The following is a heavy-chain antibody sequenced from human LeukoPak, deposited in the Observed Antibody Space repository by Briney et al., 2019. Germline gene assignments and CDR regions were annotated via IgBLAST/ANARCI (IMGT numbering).Heavy chain of an antibody. D-gene: IGHD6-13*01. CDR3: ASGEQLVRNAFDY. CDR2: INPNSGGT. Sequence: ASVKVSCKASGYTFTGYYMHWVRQAPGQGLEWMGRINPNSGGTNYAQKFQGRVTMTRDASISTAYMELSRLRSDDTAVYYCASGEQLVRNAFDYWGQGTLVTVSS. J-gene: IGHJ4*02. CDR1: GYTFTGYY. V-gene: IGHV1-2*06.